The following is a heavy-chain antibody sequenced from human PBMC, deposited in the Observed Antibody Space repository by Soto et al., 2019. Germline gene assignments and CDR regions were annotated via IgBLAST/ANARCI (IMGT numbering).Heavy chain of an antibody. D-gene: IGHD3-10*01. CDR2: ISAYNGNT. Sequence: QVQLVQSGAEVKKPGASVKVSCKASGYTFTNYGISWVRQAPGQGLEWMGWISAYNGNTNHAQKLQGRVTMTTDTSTRTAYMELKSLRSDDTAVYYCARGVGSGSYYKQYRRFDPWGQGTLVTVSS. CDR3: ARGVGSGSYYKQYRRFDP. CDR1: GYTFTNYG. V-gene: IGHV1-18*01. J-gene: IGHJ5*02.